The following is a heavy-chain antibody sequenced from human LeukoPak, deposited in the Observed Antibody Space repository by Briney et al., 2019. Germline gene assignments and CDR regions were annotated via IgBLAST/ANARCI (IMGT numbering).Heavy chain of an antibody. CDR1: GGSFSGYY. Sequence: SETLSLTCAVYGGSFSGYYWSWIRQPPGKGLGWIGEINHSGSTNYNPSLKSRVTISVDTSKNQFSLKLSSVTAADTAVYYCARGGWLVRYPSSRVDYWGQGTLVTVSS. J-gene: IGHJ4*02. V-gene: IGHV4-34*01. CDR3: ARGGWLVRYPSSRVDY. CDR2: INHSGST. D-gene: IGHD6-19*01.